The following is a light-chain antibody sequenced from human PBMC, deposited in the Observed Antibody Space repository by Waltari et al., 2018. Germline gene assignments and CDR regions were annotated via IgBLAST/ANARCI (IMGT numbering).Light chain of an antibody. CDR1: SGHSSYA. Sequence: QLVLTQPPSASASLGASVRLTCTLTSGHSSYAIAWHQQRPEKGPRYLMRLSSDGSHTKGDGIPDRFSGSSSGAELYLIISSLQSEDEADYYCQTWDTGVVFGGGTKLTVL. CDR3: QTWDTGVV. J-gene: IGLJ2*01. CDR2: LSSDGSH. V-gene: IGLV4-69*01.